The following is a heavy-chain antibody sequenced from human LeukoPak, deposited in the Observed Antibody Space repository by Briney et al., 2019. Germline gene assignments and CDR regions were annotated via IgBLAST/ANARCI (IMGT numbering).Heavy chain of an antibody. J-gene: IGHJ4*02. CDR3: ARGRVSRKSGSYSNLPFVY. Sequence: GGSLRLSCAASGFTVSSNYMSWVRQAPGKGLEWVSVIYSGGSTYYADSVKGRFTISRHNSKNTLYLQMNSLRAEDTAVYYCARGRVSRKSGSYSNLPFVYWGQGTLVTVSS. V-gene: IGHV3-53*04. CDR1: GFTVSSNY. D-gene: IGHD1-26*01. CDR2: IYSGGST.